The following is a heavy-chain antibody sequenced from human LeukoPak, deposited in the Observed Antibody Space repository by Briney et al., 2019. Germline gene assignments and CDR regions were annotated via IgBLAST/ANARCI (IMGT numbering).Heavy chain of an antibody. D-gene: IGHD1-26*01. V-gene: IGHV3-30*04. CDR1: GFTFSSYA. CDR2: ISYDGSNK. CDR3: ARVWELLRVVDY. J-gene: IGHJ4*02. Sequence: PGGSLRLSCAASGFTFSSYAMHWVRQAPGKGLEWVAVISYDGSNKYYADSVKGRFTISRDNSKNTLYLQMNSLRAEDTAVYYCARVWELLRVVDYWGQGTLVTVSS.